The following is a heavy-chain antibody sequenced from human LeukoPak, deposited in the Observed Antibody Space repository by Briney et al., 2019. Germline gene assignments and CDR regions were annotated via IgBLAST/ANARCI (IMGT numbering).Heavy chain of an antibody. CDR3: ARGVTGYYDSSGYQAFDY. CDR2: INPNSGGT. CDR1: GYTFTGYY. V-gene: IGHV1-2*04. Sequence: GASVKVSCKASGYTFTGYYMHWVRQAPGQGLEWMGWINPNSGGTNYAQKFQGWVTMTRDTSISTAYMELSRLRSDDTAVYYCARGVTGYYDSSGYQAFDYWGQGTLVTVSP. D-gene: IGHD3-22*01. J-gene: IGHJ4*02.